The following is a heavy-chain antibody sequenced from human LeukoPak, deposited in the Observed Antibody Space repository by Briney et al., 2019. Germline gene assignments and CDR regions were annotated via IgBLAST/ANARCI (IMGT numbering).Heavy chain of an antibody. J-gene: IGHJ4*02. V-gene: IGHV4-39*01. Sequence: SETLSLTCTVSGGSISSSSYYWGWIRQPPGKGLEWIGSIYYSGSTYYNPSLKSRVTISVDTSKNQFSLKLSSVTAADTAVYYCARIVGAGDYWGQGTLVTVSS. CDR3: ARIVGAGDY. CDR1: GGSISSSSYY. D-gene: IGHD1-26*01. CDR2: IYYSGST.